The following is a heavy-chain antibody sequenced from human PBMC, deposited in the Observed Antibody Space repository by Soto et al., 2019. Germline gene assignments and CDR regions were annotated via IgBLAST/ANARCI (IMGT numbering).Heavy chain of an antibody. CDR2: ISGTGGST. J-gene: IGHJ4*02. D-gene: IGHD3-16*01. CDR3: ARDWERTFDSCGYFDH. Sequence: EVQLLESGGGLVQPGGSLRLSCAASGFTFSSYAMSWVRQAPGKGLEWVSAISGTGGSTYYADSVKGRFIISRDNSKNTMYLHMNSLRAEDTAVYYCARDWERTFDSCGYFDHWGQGTLVTVSS. V-gene: IGHV3-23*01. CDR1: GFTFSSYA.